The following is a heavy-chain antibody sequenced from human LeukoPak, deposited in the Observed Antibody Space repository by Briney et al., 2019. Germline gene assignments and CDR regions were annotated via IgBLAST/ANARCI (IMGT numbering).Heavy chain of an antibody. CDR3: ARDIRGYSYGSARYYYYMDV. V-gene: IGHV1-2*02. D-gene: IGHD5-18*01. CDR2: INPNSGGT. CDR1: GYTFTSYY. Sequence: GASVKVSCKASGYTFTSYYMHWVRQAPGQGLEWMGWINPNSGGTNYAQKFQGRVTMTRDTSISTAYMELSRLRSDDTAVYYCARDIRGYSYGSARYYYYMDVWGKGTTVTVSS. J-gene: IGHJ6*03.